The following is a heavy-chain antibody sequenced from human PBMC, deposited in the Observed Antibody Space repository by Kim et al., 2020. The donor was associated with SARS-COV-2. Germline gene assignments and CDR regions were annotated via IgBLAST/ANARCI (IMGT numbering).Heavy chain of an antibody. CDR2: TYR. CDR3: VGAREKSFDY. Sequence: TYRNYADAVKGRFTISRDNSKTTVGLQMNGLRVEDTAVYYWVGAREKSFDYWGQGTLVTVSS. J-gene: IGHJ4*01. V-gene: IGHV3-33*01.